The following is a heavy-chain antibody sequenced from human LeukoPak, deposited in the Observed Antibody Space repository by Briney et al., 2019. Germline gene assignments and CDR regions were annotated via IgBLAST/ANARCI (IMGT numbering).Heavy chain of an antibody. Sequence: ASVKVSCKASGYTFTSYYMHWVRQAPGQGLEWMGIINPSGGSTSYAQKFQGRVTMTRDTSKNQFSLKLSSVTAADTAVYYCARQGGYCSSTSCNYYYYYYMDVWGKGTTVTVSS. CDR1: GYTFTSYY. J-gene: IGHJ6*03. V-gene: IGHV1-46*01. CDR3: ARQGGYCSSTSCNYYYYYYMDV. CDR2: INPSGGST. D-gene: IGHD2-2*01.